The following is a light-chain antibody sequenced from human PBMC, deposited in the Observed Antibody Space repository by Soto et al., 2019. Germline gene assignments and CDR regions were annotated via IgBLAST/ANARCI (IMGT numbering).Light chain of an antibody. V-gene: IGKV1-17*01. CDR3: QQQSSYPPLT. J-gene: IGKJ4*01. Sequence: DIQMTQSPSSLSASVGDRVTITCRASQGIRNDLGWFQQNPGKAPNRLIYAASSLQSGVPSRFSGSGSGTEFTLTVSSLQPEDFATYYCQQQSSYPPLTFGGRTRVEIK. CDR2: AAS. CDR1: QGIRND.